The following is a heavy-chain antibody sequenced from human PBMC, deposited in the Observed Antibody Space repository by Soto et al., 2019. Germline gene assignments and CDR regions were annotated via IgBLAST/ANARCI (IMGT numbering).Heavy chain of an antibody. CDR3: ARDRRYYYDSTGPIFDY. V-gene: IGHV4-4*07. CDR1: GGSISSYY. CDR2: IFTSGIT. Sequence: SETLSLTCTVSGGSISSYYWSWIRQPAGKELEWIGRIFTSGITDYNPSLKSRVTMSIDTSKDEFSLILNSVTAADTAVYYCARDRRYYYDSTGPIFDYWGQGTLVTVSS. D-gene: IGHD3-22*01. J-gene: IGHJ4*02.